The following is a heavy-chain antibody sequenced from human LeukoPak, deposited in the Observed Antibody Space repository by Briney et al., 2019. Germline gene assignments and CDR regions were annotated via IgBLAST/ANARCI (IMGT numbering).Heavy chain of an antibody. CDR1: GFTFSSYS. J-gene: IGHJ4*02. D-gene: IGHD6-6*01. CDR2: ISSSSSYI. CDR3: ARDPPSYSSSSGSRLAPDDY. V-gene: IGHV3-21*01. Sequence: GGSLRLSCAASGFTFSSYSMNWVRQAPGKGLEWVSSISSSSSYIYYADSVKGRFTISRDNAKNSLYLQMNSLRAEDTAVYYCARDPPSYSSSSGSRLAPDDYWGQGTLVTVSS.